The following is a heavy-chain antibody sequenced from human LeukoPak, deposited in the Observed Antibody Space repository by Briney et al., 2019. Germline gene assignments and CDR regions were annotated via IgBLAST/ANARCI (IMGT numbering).Heavy chain of an antibody. Sequence: GGSLSLSCAPSRFTVSSNYMSWVRQAPGKGLEWVSVIYSGGSTYYADSVKGRFTISRDNPKNTLSLQMNSLRAEDTAVYYCARRDYWGQGTLVTVSS. J-gene: IGHJ4*02. CDR1: RFTVSSNY. CDR2: IYSGGST. V-gene: IGHV3-53*01. CDR3: ARRDY.